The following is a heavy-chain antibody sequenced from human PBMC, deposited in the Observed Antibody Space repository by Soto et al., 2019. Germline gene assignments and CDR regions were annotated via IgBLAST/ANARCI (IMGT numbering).Heavy chain of an antibody. J-gene: IGHJ6*02. V-gene: IGHV3-21*01. CDR1: GFTFSSYS. D-gene: IGHD3-3*01. Sequence: RLSCAASGFTFSSYSMNWVRQAPGKGLEWVSSISSSSSYIYYADSVKGRFTISRDNAKNSLYLQMNSLRAEDTAVYYCARGFEIADFWSGYGYYYGMDVWGQGTTVTVSS. CDR3: ARGFEIADFWSGYGYYYGMDV. CDR2: ISSSSSYI.